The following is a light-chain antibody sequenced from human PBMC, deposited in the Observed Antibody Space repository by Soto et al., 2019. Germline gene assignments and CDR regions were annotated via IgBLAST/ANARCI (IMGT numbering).Light chain of an antibody. CDR3: QQYGSSPPLIT. CDR1: QSVGSN. CDR2: NTS. J-gene: IGKJ3*01. Sequence: EVVMTQSPATLSVSPGERVTLSCRASQSVGSNLAWYQQKPGQAPRLLIYNTSTRATGIPARFSGSGSGTDFTLTISSLQSEDFAVYYCQQYGSSPPLITFGPGTKVDIK. V-gene: IGKV3-15*01.